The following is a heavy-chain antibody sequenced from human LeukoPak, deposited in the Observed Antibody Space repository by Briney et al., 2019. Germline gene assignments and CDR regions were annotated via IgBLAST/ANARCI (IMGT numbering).Heavy chain of an antibody. CDR2: IYPGGRI. CDR3: ARAPWAYGNYVHAFDI. J-gene: IGHJ3*02. V-gene: IGHV4-39*07. CDR1: GGSISSSSYY. D-gene: IGHD4-11*01. Sequence: SETLSLTCTVSGGSISSSSYYWGWIRQPPGKGLEWIGSIYPGGRIYYNPSLKSRVSISIDTSNNDLSLKVTSVTAADTAGYYCARAPWAYGNYVHAFDIWGQGTMVTVSS.